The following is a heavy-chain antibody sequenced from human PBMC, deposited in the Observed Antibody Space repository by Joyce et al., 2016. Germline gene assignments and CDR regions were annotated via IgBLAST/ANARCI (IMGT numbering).Heavy chain of an antibody. CDR1: GGSISSNNYY. Sequence: QLQLQESGPGLVKPSETLSLTCVVSGGSISSNNYYWGWIRQSPGKGLEWIGGVYYSGSTYYSQSLKSRVSISIDTSKNQFSLNLSAVTAADTAVYYCASIRGPTGVINYYFYYMDVWGKGTTVTVSS. CDR3: ASIRGPTGVINYYFYYMDV. V-gene: IGHV4-39*01. J-gene: IGHJ6*03. CDR2: VYYSGST. D-gene: IGHD1-1*01.